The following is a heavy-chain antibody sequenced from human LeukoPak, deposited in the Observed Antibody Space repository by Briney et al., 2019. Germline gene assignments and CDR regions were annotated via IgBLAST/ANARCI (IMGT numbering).Heavy chain of an antibody. CDR3: ARHGHCTNGVCYSNYYYHMDV. J-gene: IGHJ6*03. V-gene: IGHV5-51*01. CDR2: IYPGDSDT. Sequence: GESLKISCKGSGYSFTSYWIGWVRQMPGKGLEWMGIIYPGDSDTRYSLSFEGQITISVDKSISTAYLQWSNLKASDTAVYYCARHGHCTNGVCYSNYYYHMDVWGKGTAVTVSS. CDR1: GYSFTSYW. D-gene: IGHD2-8*01.